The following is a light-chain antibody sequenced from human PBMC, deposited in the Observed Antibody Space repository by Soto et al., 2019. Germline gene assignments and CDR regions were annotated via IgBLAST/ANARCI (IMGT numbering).Light chain of an antibody. V-gene: IGLV4-69*01. CDR1: SVHTTYA. Sequence: QSVLTQSPSASASLGASVKLTCTLSSVHTTYAIAWHQQQPEKGPRYLLKVNSDGSHSKGDGIPDRFSGSSAGAERYLTISSLQSEDEADYYCQTWGTGFHVVFGRGTKLTVL. CDR3: QTWGTGFHVV. J-gene: IGLJ2*01. CDR2: VNSDGSH.